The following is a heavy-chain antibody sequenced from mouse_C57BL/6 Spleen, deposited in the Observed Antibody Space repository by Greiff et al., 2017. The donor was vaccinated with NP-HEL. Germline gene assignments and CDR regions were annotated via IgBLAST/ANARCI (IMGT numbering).Heavy chain of an antibody. V-gene: IGHV1-54*01. D-gene: IGHD2-1*01. CDR1: GYAFTNYL. Sequence: VQLVESGAELVRPGTSVKVSCKASGYAFTNYLIEWVKQRPGQGLEWIGVINPGSGGTNYNEKFKGKATLTADKSSSTAYMQLSSLTSEDSAVYFCARSRGNYHFDYWGQGTTLTVSS. CDR3: ARSRGNYHFDY. CDR2: INPGSGGT. J-gene: IGHJ2*01.